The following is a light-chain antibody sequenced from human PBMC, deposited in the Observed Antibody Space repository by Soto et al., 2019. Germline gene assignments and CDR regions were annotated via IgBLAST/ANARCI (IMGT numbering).Light chain of an antibody. CDR1: QTISNW. V-gene: IGKV1-5*03. Sequence: IQMTQSPSTLSESAGDRATITGRASQTISNWLAWYQQKPGKAPKLLIYKASTLESAVPSRFSGSGSRTEFTLTISGLQPEDFATYYCQQYNSYSQTFGQGTKVEIK. CDR2: KAS. CDR3: QQYNSYSQT. J-gene: IGKJ1*01.